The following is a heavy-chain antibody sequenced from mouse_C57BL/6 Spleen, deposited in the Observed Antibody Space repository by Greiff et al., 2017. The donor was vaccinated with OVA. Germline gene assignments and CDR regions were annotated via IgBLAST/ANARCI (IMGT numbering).Heavy chain of an antibody. CDR1: GFTFSSYT. V-gene: IGHV5-9*01. J-gene: IGHJ3*01. Sequence: EVQVVESGGGLVKPGGSLKLSCAASGFTFSSYTMSWVRQTPEKRLEWVATISGGGGNTYYPDSVKGRFTISRDNAKNTLYLQMSSLRSEDTALYYCARRVDSSGLFAYWGQGTLVTVSA. CDR2: ISGGGGNT. CDR3: ARRVDSSGLFAY. D-gene: IGHD3-2*02.